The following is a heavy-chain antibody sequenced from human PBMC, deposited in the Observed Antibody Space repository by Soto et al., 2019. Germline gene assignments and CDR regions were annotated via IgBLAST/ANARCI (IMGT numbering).Heavy chain of an antibody. J-gene: IGHJ3*02. CDR3: ARVDPYYYDSSGYYSDAFDI. CDR1: GYTFTSYY. Sequence: ASVKVSCKASGYTFTSYYMHWLRQAPGQGLEWMGIINPSGGSTSYAQKFQGRVTMTRDTSTSAVYMELSSLRSEDTAVYYCARVDPYYYDSSGYYSDAFDIWGQGTMVTVSS. D-gene: IGHD3-22*01. V-gene: IGHV1-46*01. CDR2: INPSGGST.